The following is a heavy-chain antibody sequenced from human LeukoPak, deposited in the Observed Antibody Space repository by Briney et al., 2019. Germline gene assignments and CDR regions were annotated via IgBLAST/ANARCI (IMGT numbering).Heavy chain of an antibody. CDR2: ISWNSGSI. CDR1: GFTFDDYA. Sequence: GGSLRLSCAGSGFTFDDYAMHWVRQAPGKGLEWVSGISWNSGSIGYADSVKGRFTISRDNAKNSLYLQMNSLRAEDMALYYCAKGQYSSGWYVFDYWGQGTLVTVSS. J-gene: IGHJ4*02. V-gene: IGHV3-9*03. CDR3: AKGQYSSGWYVFDY. D-gene: IGHD6-19*01.